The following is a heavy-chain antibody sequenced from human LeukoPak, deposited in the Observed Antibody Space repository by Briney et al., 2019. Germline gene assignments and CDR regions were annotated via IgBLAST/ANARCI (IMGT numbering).Heavy chain of an antibody. J-gene: IGHJ6*02. Sequence: SQTLSLTCTVSGGSISSGSYYWSWIRQPAGKGLEWIGRIYTSGSTNYNPSLKSRVTISVDTSNNQFSLRLSSVTAADTAVYYCAREDVAGGSGSNYYYYGADVWGQGTTVTVSS. CDR1: GGSISSGSYY. D-gene: IGHD3-10*01. V-gene: IGHV4-61*02. CDR2: IYTSGST. CDR3: AREDVAGGSGSNYYYYGADV.